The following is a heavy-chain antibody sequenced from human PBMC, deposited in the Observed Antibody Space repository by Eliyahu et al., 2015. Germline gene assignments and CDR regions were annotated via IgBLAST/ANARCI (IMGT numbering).Heavy chain of an antibody. J-gene: IGHJ4*02. CDR1: GXSISXGSYY. Sequence: QVQLQESGPGLVKPSQTLSLTCTVSGXSISXGSYYWSWIRQPAGKGLEWIGRIYTSGSTNYNPSLKSRVTISVDTSKNQFSLKLSSVTAADTAVYYCARGDDFWRTDWGQGTLVTVSS. V-gene: IGHV4-61*02. CDR3: ARGDDFWRTD. CDR2: IYTSGST. D-gene: IGHD3-3*01.